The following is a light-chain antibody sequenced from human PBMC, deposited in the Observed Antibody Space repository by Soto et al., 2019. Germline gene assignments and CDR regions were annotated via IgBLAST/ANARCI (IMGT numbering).Light chain of an antibody. CDR1: QSISSW. V-gene: IGKV1-5*03. CDR3: QQYNSYAPT. Sequence: DIQMTQSPSTLSASVGDRVTITCRDSQSISSWLAWYQQKPVKAPKLLIYKASSLESGVPSRCSGSGSGTAFTLTISSLQTDDFATYYGQQYNSYAPTFGQGTKVEIK. J-gene: IGKJ1*01. CDR2: KAS.